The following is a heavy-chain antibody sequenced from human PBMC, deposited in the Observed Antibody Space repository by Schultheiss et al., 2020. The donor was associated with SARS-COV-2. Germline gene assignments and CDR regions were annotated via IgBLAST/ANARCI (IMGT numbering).Heavy chain of an antibody. CDR3: AKKGIVVVPAAIKIVYYYYYMDV. Sequence: SETLSLTCTVSGGSISSYYWSWIRQHPGKGLEWIGYIYYSGSTYYNPSLKSLVTISVDTSKNQFSPKLSSVTAADTAVYYCAKKGIVVVPAAIKIVYYYYYMDVWGKGTTVTVSS. CDR2: IYYSGST. V-gene: IGHV4-59*12. CDR1: GGSISSYY. J-gene: IGHJ6*03. D-gene: IGHD2-2*02.